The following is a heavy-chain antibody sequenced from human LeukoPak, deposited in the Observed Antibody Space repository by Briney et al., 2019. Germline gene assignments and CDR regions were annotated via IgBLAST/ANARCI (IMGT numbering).Heavy chain of an antibody. V-gene: IGHV5-51*01. D-gene: IGHD3-22*01. CDR1: GYSFTSYW. CDR2: IYPGDSDT. J-gene: IGHJ3*02. CDR3: ARQSSGYRNAFDI. Sequence: ESLKISCKGSGYSFTSYWIGWVRQMPGKGLEWMGIIYPGDSDTRYSPSFQGQGTISAGKSISTAYLQWSSLKASDTAMYYCARQSSGYRNAFDIWGQGTMVTVSS.